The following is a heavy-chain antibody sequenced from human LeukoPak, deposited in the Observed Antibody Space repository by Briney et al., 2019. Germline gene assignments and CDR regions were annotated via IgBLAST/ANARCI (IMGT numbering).Heavy chain of an antibody. D-gene: IGHD5-12*01. CDR3: VKDVSLRGNSGYDRFDS. Sequence: GGSLRLSCSASGFTFSTYAMHWXXQXPGKGLXXXXXXXXXGXSTHYADSVKGXXXISXDXSENMLYLQMSSLRVEDTAVYYCVKDVSLRGNSGYDRFDSWGQGTLVTVSS. V-gene: IGHV3-64D*06. CDR2: XXXXGXST. J-gene: IGHJ4*02. CDR1: GFTFSTYA.